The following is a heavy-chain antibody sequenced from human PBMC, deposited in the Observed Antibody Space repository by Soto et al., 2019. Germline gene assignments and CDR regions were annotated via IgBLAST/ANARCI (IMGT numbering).Heavy chain of an antibody. CDR2: INPNSGGT. D-gene: IGHD6-25*01. CDR3: ARDAGIAAPYWYFDL. CDR1: GYTFTGYY. Sequence: QVQLVQSGAEVKKPGASVKVSCKASGYTFTGYYMHWVRQAPGQGLEWMGWINPNSGGTNYAQKFQGWVTRTRDTSISTAYMELSRLRSDDTAVYYCARDAGIAAPYWYFDLWGRGTLVTVSS. J-gene: IGHJ2*01. V-gene: IGHV1-2*04.